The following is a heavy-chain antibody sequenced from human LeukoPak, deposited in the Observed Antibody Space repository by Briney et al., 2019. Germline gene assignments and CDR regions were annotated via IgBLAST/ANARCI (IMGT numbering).Heavy chain of an antibody. CDR3: ARQGGYSFPRYYFDY. Sequence: GGSLRLSCAASGFTFSSYWMSWVRQAPGKGLEWVANIKQDGSEKYYVDSVKGRFTISRDKAKNSLYLQMNSLRAEDTAVYYCARQGGYSFPRYYFDYWGQGTLVTVSS. CDR1: GFTFSSYW. CDR2: IKQDGSEK. J-gene: IGHJ4*02. D-gene: IGHD5-18*01. V-gene: IGHV3-7*01.